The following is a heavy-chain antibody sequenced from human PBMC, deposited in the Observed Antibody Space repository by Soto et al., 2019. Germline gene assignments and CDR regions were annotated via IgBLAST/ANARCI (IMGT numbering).Heavy chain of an antibody. D-gene: IGHD3-10*01. CDR3: ASLGTYYYGWGSYYHSYGMDV. CDR1: GFTVSSYA. J-gene: IGHJ6*02. CDR2: ISGSGGST. Sequence: PGGSLRLSFAASGFTVSSYAMSWVRQAPGKGLEWVSAISGSGGSTYYADSVKGRFTISRDNSKNTLYLQMNSLRAEDTAVYYCASLGTYYYGWGSYYHSYGMDVWGQGTSVTVSS. V-gene: IGHV3-23*01.